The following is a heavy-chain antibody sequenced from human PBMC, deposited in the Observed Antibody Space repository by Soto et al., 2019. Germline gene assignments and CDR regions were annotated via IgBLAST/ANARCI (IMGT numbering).Heavy chain of an antibody. Sequence: PGGSLRLSCTASGFTFGDYAMSWVRQAPGKGLEWVGFIRSKAYGGTTEYAASVKGRFTISRDDSKSIAYLQMNSLKTEDTAVYYCTRVILEWLLERYYGMDVWGQGTTVTVSS. V-gene: IGHV3-49*04. CDR1: GFTFGDYA. CDR3: TRVILEWLLERYYGMDV. D-gene: IGHD3-3*01. J-gene: IGHJ6*02. CDR2: IRSKAYGGTT.